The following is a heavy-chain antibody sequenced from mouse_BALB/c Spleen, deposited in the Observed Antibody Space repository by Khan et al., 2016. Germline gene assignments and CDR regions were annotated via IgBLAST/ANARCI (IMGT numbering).Heavy chain of an antibody. D-gene: IGHD1-1*01. Sequence: VQLQQSGAELVKPGASVKLSCIASGFNIKDTYMHWVKQRPEQGLEWIGRIDPANGNTKYDPKFQGKATITADTSSNTAYLQLSSLTSEDTAVXYCARTVVAPYYAMDYWGQGTSVTVSS. J-gene: IGHJ4*01. CDR1: GFNIKDTY. CDR3: ARTVVAPYYAMDY. CDR2: IDPANGNT. V-gene: IGHV14-3*02.